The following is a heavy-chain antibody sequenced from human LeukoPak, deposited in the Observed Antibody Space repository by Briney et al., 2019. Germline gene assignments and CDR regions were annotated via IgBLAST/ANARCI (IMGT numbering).Heavy chain of an antibody. CDR2: IYTSGIT. J-gene: IGHJ4*02. CDR3: ARDVHYDSSGYYRDY. D-gene: IGHD3-22*01. V-gene: IGHV4-4*07. Sequence: SETLSLTCTVSGGSISSYYWTWIRQPAGKGLEWIGRIYTSGITNYNPSLKSRVTMSVDTSKNQFSLKLSSVTAADAAVYYCARDVHYDSSGYYRDYWGQGTLVTVSS. CDR1: GGSISSYY.